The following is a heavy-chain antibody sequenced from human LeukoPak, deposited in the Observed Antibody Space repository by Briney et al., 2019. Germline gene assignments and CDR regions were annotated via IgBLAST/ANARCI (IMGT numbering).Heavy chain of an antibody. V-gene: IGHV1-18*01. CDR3: AREGYSSSWYGSSWFDP. CDR1: GYTFTSYG. D-gene: IGHD6-13*01. Sequence: GASVKVSCKASGYTFTSYGISWVRQAPGQRLEWMGWISAYNGNTNYAQKLQGRVTMTTDTSTSTAYMELRSLRSDDTAVYYCAREGYSSSWYGSSWFDPWGQGTLVTVSS. J-gene: IGHJ5*02. CDR2: ISAYNGNT.